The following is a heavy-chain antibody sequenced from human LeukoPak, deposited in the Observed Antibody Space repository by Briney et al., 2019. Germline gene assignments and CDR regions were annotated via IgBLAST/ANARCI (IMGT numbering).Heavy chain of an antibody. CDR2: IRYDGSNK. D-gene: IGHD2-15*01. V-gene: IGHV3-30*02. Sequence: QPGGSLRLSCAASGFTFSSYGMHWVRQAPGKGLEWVAFIRYDGSNKYYADSVKGRFTISRDNSKNTLYLQMGSLRAEDMAVYYCARSVEFKLPNHNWFDPWGQGTLVTVSS. CDR1: GFTFSSYG. CDR3: ARSVEFKLPNHNWFDP. J-gene: IGHJ5*02.